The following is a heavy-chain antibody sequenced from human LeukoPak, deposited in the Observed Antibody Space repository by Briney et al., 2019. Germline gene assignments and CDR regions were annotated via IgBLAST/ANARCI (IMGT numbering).Heavy chain of an antibody. Sequence: GGSLRLSCAASGFTFSDYSMNWVRQAPGKGLEWVSYISSSSLYINYADSVKGRFTVSRDNAKNSLFLQMNSLRAEDTAVYYCVRVAYEYHFDYWGQGTLVTVSS. J-gene: IGHJ4*02. CDR1: GFTFSDYS. CDR2: ISSSSLYI. V-gene: IGHV3-21*06. D-gene: IGHD5-12*01. CDR3: VRVAYEYHFDY.